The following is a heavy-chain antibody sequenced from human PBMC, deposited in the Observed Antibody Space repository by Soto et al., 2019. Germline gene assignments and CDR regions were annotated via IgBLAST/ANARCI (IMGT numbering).Heavy chain of an antibody. V-gene: IGHV3-74*01. CDR3: GRALGSWADY. CDR2: INSDGSTT. J-gene: IGHJ4*02. Sequence: PGGSLRLSCAACGFTFSSSWMHWVRQAPGKGLVWVSRINSDGSTTTYADSVKGRFTISRDNGKNTLYLQMTSLRAEDTAVYYCGRALGSWADYWGQGTLVTVS. CDR1: GFTFSSSW. D-gene: IGHD6-13*01.